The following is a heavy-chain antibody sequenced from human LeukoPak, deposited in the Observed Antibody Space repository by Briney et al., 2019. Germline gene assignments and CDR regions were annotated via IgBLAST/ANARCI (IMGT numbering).Heavy chain of an antibody. Sequence: GGSLRLSCAASGFTFSSYGMHWVRQAPGKGLEWVAVIWYDGSNKYYADSVKGRFTISRDDAKNSLFLQMNSLRDEDTAVYYCARKTPPDYWGQGTLVTVSS. CDR3: ARKTPPDY. V-gene: IGHV3-33*01. J-gene: IGHJ4*02. CDR2: IWYDGSNK. CDR1: GFTFSSYG.